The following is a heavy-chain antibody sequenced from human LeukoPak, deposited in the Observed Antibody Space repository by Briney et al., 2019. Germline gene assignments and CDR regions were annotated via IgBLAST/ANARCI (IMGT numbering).Heavy chain of an antibody. CDR1: GFTFSSYA. J-gene: IGHJ4*02. Sequence: GGSLRLSCAASGFTFSSYAMSWVRQAPGKGLEWVAKINQDGSEKYYVDSVKGRFTISRDNAKNSLYLQMNSLRAEDTAVYYCLRDLGPFDYWGQGTLVTVSS. CDR3: LRDLGPFDY. V-gene: IGHV3-7*01. CDR2: INQDGSEK.